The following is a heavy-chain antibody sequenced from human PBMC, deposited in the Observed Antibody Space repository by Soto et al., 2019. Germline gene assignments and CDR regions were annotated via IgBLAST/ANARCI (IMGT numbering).Heavy chain of an antibody. Sequence: PSETLFLTCAVYGGSFSGYYWSWIRQPPGKGLEWIGEINHSGSTNYNPSLKSRVTISVDTSKNQFSLKLSSVTAADTAVYYCARGGSGYYYENYFDYWGQGTLVTVSS. CDR2: INHSGST. CDR1: GGSFSGYY. D-gene: IGHD3-22*01. J-gene: IGHJ4*02. V-gene: IGHV4-34*01. CDR3: ARGGSGYYYENYFDY.